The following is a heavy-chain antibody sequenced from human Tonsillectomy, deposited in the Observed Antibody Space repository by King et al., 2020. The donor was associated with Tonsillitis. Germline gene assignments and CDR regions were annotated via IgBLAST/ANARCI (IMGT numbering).Heavy chain of an antibody. V-gene: IGHV3-7*03. CDR2: IKQDGSEK. CDR3: AREKTWYFEL. Sequence: VQLVESGGDLVQPGGSLRLSCAASGLTFSSYWMTWVRQAPGKGLDWVANIKQDGSEKYYVDSVKGRFTISRDNAKNSLYLQMNSLRAEDTAVYYCAREKTWYFELWGRGTLVTVSS. J-gene: IGHJ2*01. CDR1: GLTFSSYW.